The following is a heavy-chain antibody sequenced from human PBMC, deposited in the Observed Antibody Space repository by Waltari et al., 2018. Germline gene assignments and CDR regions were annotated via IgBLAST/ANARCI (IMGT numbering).Heavy chain of an antibody. J-gene: IGHJ4*02. V-gene: IGHV4-34*01. CDR2: INHSGST. D-gene: IGHD3-10*01. CDR3: ARYRSSGRWLQSFDY. CDR1: GGSFSGYY. Sequence: QVQLQQWGAGLLKPSETLSLTCAVYGGSFSGYYWSWIRQPPGKGLEWIGEINHSGSTNYNPSLKSRVTISVDTSKNQFSLKLSSVTAADTAVYYCARYRSSGRWLQSFDYWGQGTLVTVSS.